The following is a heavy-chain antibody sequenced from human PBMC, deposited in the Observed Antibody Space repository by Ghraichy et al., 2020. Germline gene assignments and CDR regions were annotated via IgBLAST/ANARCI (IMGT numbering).Heavy chain of an antibody. D-gene: IGHD1-14*01. CDR1: GFTFSDCY. CDR3: VRGYKGFDV. CDR2: STNKATGYKT. J-gene: IGHJ6*02. Sequence: GGSLRLSCAVSGFTFSDCYMHWVRQSPGKGLEWVARSTNKATGYKTQYAASVNGRFTISRDDSQNSLYLQMNSLKTEDTAVYFCVRGYKGFDVWGQGTTVTVSS. V-gene: IGHV3-72*01.